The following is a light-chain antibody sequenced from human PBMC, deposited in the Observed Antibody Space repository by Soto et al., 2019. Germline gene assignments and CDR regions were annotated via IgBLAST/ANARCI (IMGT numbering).Light chain of an antibody. V-gene: IGKV1-5*01. Sequence: DIQMPQSPSTLSASVGDRVTITCRASQTISTWLAWYQQTPGKAPKVLIYDASTLESGVPSRFSGSGSGTEFSLTISSLQPDDFATYYCQQYNSYSWTFGQGTKVEIK. CDR1: QTISTW. CDR2: DAS. J-gene: IGKJ1*01. CDR3: QQYNSYSWT.